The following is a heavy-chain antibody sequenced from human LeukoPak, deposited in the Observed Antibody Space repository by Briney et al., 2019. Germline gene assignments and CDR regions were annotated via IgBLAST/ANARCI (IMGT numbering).Heavy chain of an antibody. V-gene: IGHV1-2*02. CDR3: ARESACGTTNCLAPADWLDP. D-gene: IGHD2-2*01. CDR1: GYTFTGYY. J-gene: IGHJ5*02. CDR2: ISPNSGDT. Sequence: ASVKVSCKASGYTFTGYYMHWVRQAPGQGLEWMGWISPNSGDTDIAQKFQGRVTMTRDTSIATSYMVVDSLTSDDTAVYYCARESACGTTNCLAPADWLDPWGQGTLVIVSS.